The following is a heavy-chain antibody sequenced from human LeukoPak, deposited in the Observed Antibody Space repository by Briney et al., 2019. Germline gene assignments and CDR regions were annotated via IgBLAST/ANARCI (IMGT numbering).Heavy chain of an antibody. J-gene: IGHJ4*02. CDR2: ISGSGGGT. CDR1: GLTFSSYW. CDR3: ANSGYCSSTSCYSLDY. V-gene: IGHV3-23*01. Sequence: PGGSLRLSCAASGLTFSSYWMTWVRQAPGKGLEWVSAISGSGGGTYYADSVKGRFTISRDNSKNTLYLQMNSLRAEDTAVYYCANSGYCSSTSCYSLDYWGQGTLVTVSS. D-gene: IGHD2-2*01.